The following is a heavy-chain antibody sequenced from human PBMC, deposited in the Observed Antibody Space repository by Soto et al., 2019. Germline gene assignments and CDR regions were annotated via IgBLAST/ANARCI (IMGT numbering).Heavy chain of an antibody. CDR1: GFSLSTSGVT. Sequence: QITLKESGPTLVKPTQTLTLTCTFSGFSLSTSGVTVGWIRQPPGKALEWLGHIYWDDEKRYSPSLMSRLTMTKHTSKDVAVLTLSNIAPVDNVLCYCAHGLKGLVIGWGFHSWGQCSPVTVSS. D-gene: IGHD3-16*01. CDR2: IYWDDEK. J-gene: IGHJ4*02. V-gene: IGHV2-5*02. CDR3: AHGLKGLVIGWGFHS.